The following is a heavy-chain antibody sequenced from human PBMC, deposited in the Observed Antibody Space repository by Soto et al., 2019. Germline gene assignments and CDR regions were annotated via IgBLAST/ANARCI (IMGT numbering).Heavy chain of an antibody. V-gene: IGHV3-15*07. Sequence: GGSLSLACPGGRFSVTNASANWDSQAPGKGLEWVSRIKSKTDGGTTDYAAPVKDRFTISRDDSKNTLYLQMNYLKTEYTAVYYCNTLVATVPDYWGQGTLVTVSS. CDR2: IKSKTDGGTT. J-gene: IGHJ4*02. CDR3: NTLVATVPDY. D-gene: IGHD2-15*01. CDR1: RFSVTNAS.